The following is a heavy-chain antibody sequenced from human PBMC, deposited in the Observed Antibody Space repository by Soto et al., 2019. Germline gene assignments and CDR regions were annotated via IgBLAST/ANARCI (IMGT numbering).Heavy chain of an antibody. CDR1: GGSISSGGYS. V-gene: IGHV4-30-2*01. D-gene: IGHD2-2*01. CDR3: ARVPDR. J-gene: IGHJ5*02. CDR2: IYHSGST. Sequence: QLQLKESGSGLVKPSQTLSLTCAVSGGSISSGGYSWHWIRQPPGKGLEWIGYIYHSGSTYYNPSLKSRVTKSVDRSKNQFSLKLSSVTAADTAVYYGARVPDRWGQGTLVTVSS.